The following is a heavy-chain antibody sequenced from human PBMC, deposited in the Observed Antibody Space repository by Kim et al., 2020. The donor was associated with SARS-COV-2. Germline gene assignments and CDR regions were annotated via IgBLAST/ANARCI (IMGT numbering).Heavy chain of an antibody. Sequence: SETLSLTCTVSGGSISSSSYYWGWIRQPPGKGLEWIGSIYYSGSTYYNPSLKSRVTISVDTSKNQFSLKLSSVTAADTAVYYCARDGSGSYYKRPFDYWGQGTLVTVSS. CDR2: IYYSGST. V-gene: IGHV4-39*07. D-gene: IGHD3-10*01. CDR1: GGSISSSSYY. CDR3: ARDGSGSYYKRPFDY. J-gene: IGHJ4*02.